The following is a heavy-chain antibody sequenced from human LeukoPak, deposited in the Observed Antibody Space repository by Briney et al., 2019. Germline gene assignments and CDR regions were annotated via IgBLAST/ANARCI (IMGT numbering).Heavy chain of an antibody. J-gene: IGHJ6*02. CDR2: IWYDGSNK. V-gene: IGHV3-33*08. CDR3: ARPPTYYYYYGMDV. Sequence: GGSLRLSCAASGFTVSSNYMSWVRQAPGKGLEWVAVIWYDGSNKYYADSVKGRFTISRDNSKNTLYLQMNSLRAEDTAVYYCARPPTYYYYYGMDVWGQGTTVTVSS. CDR1: GFTVSSNY.